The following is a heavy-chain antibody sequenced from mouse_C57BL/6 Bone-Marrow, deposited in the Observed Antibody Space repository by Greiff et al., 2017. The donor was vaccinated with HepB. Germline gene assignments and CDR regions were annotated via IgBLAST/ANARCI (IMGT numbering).Heavy chain of an antibody. CDR3: ARDGGNNWYFDV. Sequence: DVKLQESGPGLVKPSQSLSLTCSVTGYSITSGYYWNWIRQFPGNKLEWMGYISYDGSNNYNPSLKNRISITRDTSKNQFFLKLNSVTTEDTATYYCARDGGNNWYFDVWGTGTTVTVSS. D-gene: IGHD2-1*01. CDR2: ISYDGSN. V-gene: IGHV3-6*01. J-gene: IGHJ1*03. CDR1: GYSITSGYY.